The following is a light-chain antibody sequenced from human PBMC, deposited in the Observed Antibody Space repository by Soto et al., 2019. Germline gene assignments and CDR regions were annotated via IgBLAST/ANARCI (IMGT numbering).Light chain of an antibody. CDR3: QQYSNWPRT. J-gene: IGKJ1*01. CDR1: QSVSSN. CDR2: GAS. V-gene: IGKV3-15*01. Sequence: EIVMTQSPATLSVSPGERATLSCRASQSVSSNLAWYQQKPGQAPRLLIYGASTRATGIPARFSGSGSGTEFTLTVSSLPSEDFAVYHCQQYSNWPRTFGQGTRVEIK.